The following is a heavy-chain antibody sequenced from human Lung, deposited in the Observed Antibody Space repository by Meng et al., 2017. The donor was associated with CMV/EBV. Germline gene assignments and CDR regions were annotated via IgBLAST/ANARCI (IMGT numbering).Heavy chain of an antibody. V-gene: IGHV3-72*01. J-gene: IGHJ3*01. CDR2: VGNKVSRYTT. CDR3: TKGYSGIAIYAFDV. D-gene: IGHD5-12*01. Sequence: GGSLRLXXAGSGFIFSDHYIDWVRQAPGKGREWVGLVGNKVSRYTTEYAASVTGRFTFSRGDSENSLYMQMNSLKNEDTAIYYCTKGYSGIAIYAFDVWGPGTXVTVSS. CDR1: GFIFSDHY.